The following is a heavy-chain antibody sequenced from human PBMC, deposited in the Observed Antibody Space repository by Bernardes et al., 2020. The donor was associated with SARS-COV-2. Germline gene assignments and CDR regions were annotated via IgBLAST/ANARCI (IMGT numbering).Heavy chain of an antibody. Sequence: GGSLRLSCAASGFTFSDYYMSWIRQAPGKGLEWVSYISSSGSTIYYADSVKGRFTISRDNAKNSLYLQMNSLRAEDTAVYYCARAPRYLVATIFYYYYGMDVWGQGTTVTVSS. CDR3: ARAPRYLVATIFYYYYGMDV. CDR2: ISSSGSTI. V-gene: IGHV3-11*01. J-gene: IGHJ6*02. CDR1: GFTFSDYY. D-gene: IGHD5-12*01.